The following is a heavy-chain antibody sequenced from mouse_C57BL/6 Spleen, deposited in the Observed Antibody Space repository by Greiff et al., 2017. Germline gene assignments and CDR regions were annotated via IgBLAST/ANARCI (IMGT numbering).Heavy chain of an antibody. D-gene: IGHD1-1*01. CDR3: ARGYYGSSSND. Sequence: EVQLQQSGAELVQPGASVTLSCTASGFNIKDYYMHWVKQRTEQGLEWIGWIDPADGETKYAPKFQGKATITADTSSNTAYLQLSSLTSENTAVYYSARGYYGSSSNDWGQGTTLTDSS. J-gene: IGHJ2*01. CDR2: IDPADGET. CDR1: GFNIKDYY. V-gene: IGHV14-2*01.